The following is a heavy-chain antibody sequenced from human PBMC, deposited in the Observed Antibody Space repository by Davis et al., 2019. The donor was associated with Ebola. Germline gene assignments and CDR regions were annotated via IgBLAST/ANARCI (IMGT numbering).Heavy chain of an antibody. CDR2: SYYNGNT. CDR3: VKLWGLQQHYWYFDV. J-gene: IGHJ2*01. D-gene: IGHD1/OR15-1a*01. V-gene: IGHV4-59*08. CDR1: GASTGSYC. Sequence: MPSKTLSLTCTVSGASTGSYCWGWIRQPPGEGLEYLGCSYYNGNTDYNPSLRSRVDISVDSSENQFSLRLTSVTAADTAVYYCVKLWGLQQHYWYFDVWSRGTLVTVSS.